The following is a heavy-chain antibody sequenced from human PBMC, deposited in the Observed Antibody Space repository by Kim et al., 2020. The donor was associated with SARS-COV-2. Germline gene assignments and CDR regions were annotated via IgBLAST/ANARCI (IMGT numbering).Heavy chain of an antibody. CDR1: GFTFSASS. V-gene: IGHV3-7*01. CDR3: ATGGRRRFDW. CDR2: MKEDGSEI. Sequence: GGSLRLSCAASGFTFSASSMTWVRQAPGKGLEFVAKMKEDGSEIFYADSVKGRFTISRDNTKNSLYLQMNSLRAEDTAVYYCATGGRRRFDWWGQGTLAT. J-gene: IGHJ4*02. D-gene: IGHD2-15*01.